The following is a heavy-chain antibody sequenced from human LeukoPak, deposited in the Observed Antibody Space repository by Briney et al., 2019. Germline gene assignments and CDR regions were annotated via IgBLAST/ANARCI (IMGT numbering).Heavy chain of an antibody. V-gene: IGHV3-30-3*01. CDR3: ARDNLDYGDYVGYYFDY. CDR2: ISYDGSNK. J-gene: IGHJ4*02. CDR1: GFTFSSYA. D-gene: IGHD4-17*01. Sequence: GGSLRLSCAASGFTFSSYAMHWVRQAPGKGLEWVAVISYDGSNKYYADSVEGRFTISRDNSKNTLYLQMNSLRAEDTAVYYCARDNLDYGDYVGYYFDYWGQGTLVTASS.